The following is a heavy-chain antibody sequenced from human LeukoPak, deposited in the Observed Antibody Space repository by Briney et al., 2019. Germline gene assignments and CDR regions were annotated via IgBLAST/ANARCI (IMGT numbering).Heavy chain of an antibody. CDR2: INAGNGNT. CDR3: ARKINSGYDSTLDY. J-gene: IGHJ4*02. V-gene: IGHV1-3*03. Sequence: ASVKVSCKASGYTFTSYAMHWVRQAPGQRLEWMGWINAGNGNTKYSQEFQGRVTITRDTSASTAYMELSSLRSEDMAVYYCARKINSGYDSTLDYWGQGTLVTVSS. D-gene: IGHD5-12*01. CDR1: GYTFTSYA.